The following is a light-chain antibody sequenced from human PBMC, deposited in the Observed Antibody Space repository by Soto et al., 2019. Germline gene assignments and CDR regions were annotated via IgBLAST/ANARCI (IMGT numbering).Light chain of an antibody. V-gene: IGLV2-8*01. CDR1: SSDVGAFNY. CDR3: SSYAGNTDGV. J-gene: IGLJ3*02. CDR2: EVT. Sequence: QSALTQPPSASGSPGQSVTISCTGTSSDVGAFNYVSWYQQHPGKAPRLIIYEVTKRPSGVPDRFSGSKSGNTASLTVSGLQTEDEADYYCSSYAGNTDGVFGGGTKVTVL.